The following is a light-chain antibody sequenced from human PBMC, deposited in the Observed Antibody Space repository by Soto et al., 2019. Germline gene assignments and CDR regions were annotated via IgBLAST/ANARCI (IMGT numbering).Light chain of an antibody. CDR3: QQYYSYQLT. J-gene: IGKJ4*01. CDR1: QSISND. CDR2: AAS. Sequence: DIQMTQSPSSLSASLEDRVIITCRASQSISNDLNWYQQKPGKAPKLLIYAASTMLSGVPSRFSGSGSGTDFTLTISCLQSEGFATYYCQQYYSYQLTFGGGTKVDIK. V-gene: IGKV1-39*01.